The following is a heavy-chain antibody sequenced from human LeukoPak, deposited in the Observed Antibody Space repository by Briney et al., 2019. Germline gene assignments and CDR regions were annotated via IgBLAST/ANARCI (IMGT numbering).Heavy chain of an antibody. CDR2: ISGSGGST. J-gene: IGHJ4*02. V-gene: IGHV3-23*01. CDR1: GYTFSSYA. D-gene: IGHD2-21*01. Sequence: GGSLRLSCAASGYTFSSYAMSWVRQAPGKGLEWIAAISGSGGSTYYADSVKGRFTISRDNSKNTLYLQMNSLRAEDTAVYYCAKDMVVIEFFFDYWGQGPLVIVSS. CDR3: AKDMVVIEFFFDY.